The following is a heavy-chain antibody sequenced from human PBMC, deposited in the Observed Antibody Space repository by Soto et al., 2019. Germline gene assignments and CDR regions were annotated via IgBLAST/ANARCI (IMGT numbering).Heavy chain of an antibody. CDR3: AKAGRYIYGGFDWFDP. V-gene: IGHV3-30*18. D-gene: IGHD5-18*01. CDR2: ISDDGSNK. CDR1: GFTFSRFA. J-gene: IGHJ5*02. Sequence: GGSLRLSCAASGFTFSRFAIHWVRQAPGKGLEWVAVISDDGSNKEYADSVKGRFTISRDNSKNTLYLQMNSLRAEDTAVYYCAKAGRYIYGGFDWFDPWGQGTLVTVSS.